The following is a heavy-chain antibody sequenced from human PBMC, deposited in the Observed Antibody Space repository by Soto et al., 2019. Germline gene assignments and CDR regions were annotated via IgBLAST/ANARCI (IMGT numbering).Heavy chain of an antibody. Sequence: SETLSLTCAVSGASISSGWWTWVRQPPGKGLEWIGETLYSGRTNYNSSLNSRVTISIDTSKKQFSLNLSSVTAADTAVYYCARQHYSDNSRIWWGQGNLVTVSS. D-gene: IGHD3-22*01. CDR2: TLYSGRT. V-gene: IGHV4-4*02. CDR3: ARQHYSDNSRIW. CDR1: GASISSGW. J-gene: IGHJ4*02.